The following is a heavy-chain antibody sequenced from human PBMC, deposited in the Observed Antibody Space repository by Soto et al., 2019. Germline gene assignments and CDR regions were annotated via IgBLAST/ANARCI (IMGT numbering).Heavy chain of an antibody. CDR1: GFTFSNAW. J-gene: IGHJ6*02. CDR3: ARWWNDVEWVESMDV. D-gene: IGHD1-1*01. CDR2: IKSKTDGGTT. Sequence: GGSLRLSCAASGFTFSNAWMSWVRQAPGKGLEWVGRIKSKTDGGTTDYAAPVKGRFTISRDNSKNTLYLQMNSLRAEDTAVYYCARWWNDVEWVESMDVWGQGTTVTVSS. V-gene: IGHV3-15*01.